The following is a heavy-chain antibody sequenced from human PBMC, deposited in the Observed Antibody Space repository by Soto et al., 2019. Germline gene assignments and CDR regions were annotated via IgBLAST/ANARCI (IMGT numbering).Heavy chain of an antibody. CDR3: ARRGIAAAGSSGDY. Sequence: SETLSLTCTGSGGSISSSSYYWGWIRQPPGKGLEWIGSIYYSGSTYYNPSLKSRVTISVDTSKNQFSLKLSSVTAADTAVYYCARRGIAAAGSSGDYWGQGTLVTVSS. D-gene: IGHD6-13*01. CDR1: GGSISSSSYY. J-gene: IGHJ4*02. V-gene: IGHV4-39*01. CDR2: IYYSGST.